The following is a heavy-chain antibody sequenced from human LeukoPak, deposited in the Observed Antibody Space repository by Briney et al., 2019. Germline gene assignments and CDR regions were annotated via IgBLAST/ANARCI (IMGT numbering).Heavy chain of an antibody. V-gene: IGHV4-34*01. Sequence: SETLSLTCTVSGGSISSYYWSWIRQPPGKGLEWIGEINHSGSTNYNPSLKSRVTITVDTSKNQFSLKLSSVTAADTAVYYCARAKTVRLNYYGSGSYLPPKYYFDYWGQGTLVTVSS. D-gene: IGHD3-10*01. J-gene: IGHJ4*02. CDR1: GGSISSYY. CDR3: ARAKTVRLNYYGSGSYLPPKYYFDY. CDR2: INHSGST.